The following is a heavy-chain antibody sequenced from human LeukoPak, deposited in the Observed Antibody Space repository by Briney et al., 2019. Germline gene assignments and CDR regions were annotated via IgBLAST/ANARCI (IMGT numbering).Heavy chain of an antibody. V-gene: IGHV3-9*01. J-gene: IGHJ4*02. CDR2: ISWNSGSI. Sequence: GGSLRLSCAASGFTFDDYAMHWVRQAPGKGLEWVSGISWNSGSIGYADSVKGRFTISRDNAKNSLYLQMNSLRAEDTALYYCAKGKGVAARPPFDYWGQGTLVTVSS. CDR3: AKGKGVAARPPFDY. D-gene: IGHD6-6*01. CDR1: GFTFDDYA.